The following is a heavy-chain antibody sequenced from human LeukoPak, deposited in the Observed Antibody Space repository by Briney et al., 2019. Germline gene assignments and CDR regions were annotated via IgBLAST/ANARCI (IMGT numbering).Heavy chain of an antibody. D-gene: IGHD2-2*01. Sequence: PGGSLRLSCAASGFTFSIHWMTWVRQAPGKGLEWVANIKEDGSEEHYVDSVRGRFTISRDNSKNSLYLQMNGLRAEDTAVYYCARDCRSFGCSRGSSAFDLWGQGTMVTVSS. V-gene: IGHV3-7*01. CDR1: GFTFSIHW. CDR3: ARDCRSFGCSRGSSAFDL. CDR2: IKEDGSEE. J-gene: IGHJ3*01.